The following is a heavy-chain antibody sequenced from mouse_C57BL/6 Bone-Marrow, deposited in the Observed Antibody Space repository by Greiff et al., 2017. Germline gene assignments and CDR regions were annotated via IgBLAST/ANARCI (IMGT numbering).Heavy chain of an antibody. CDR2: IDPEDGET. J-gene: IGHJ3*01. CDR1: GFNIKDYY. D-gene: IGHD1-1*01. V-gene: IGHV14-2*01. CDR3: AGHYYGIPAWFAY. Sequence: VQLQQSGAELVKPGASVKLSCTASGFNIKDYYMHWVKQRTEQGLEWIGRIDPEDGETKYAPKFQGKATITADTSSNTAYLQLSSRTSEDTDVYYCAGHYYGIPAWFAYWGQGTLVTVSA.